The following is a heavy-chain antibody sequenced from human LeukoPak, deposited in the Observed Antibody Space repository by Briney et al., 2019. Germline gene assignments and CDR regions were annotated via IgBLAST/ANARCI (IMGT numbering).Heavy chain of an antibody. CDR3: ARVLDPYDFWSGFNWFDP. CDR1: GGTFSSYT. CDR2: INPNSGGT. Sequence: ASVKVSCKASGGTFSSYTISWVRQAPGQGLEWMGWINPNSGGTNYAQKFQGRVTMTRDTSISTAYMELSRLRSDDTAVYYCARVLDPYDFWSGFNWFDPWGQGTLVTVSS. J-gene: IGHJ5*02. D-gene: IGHD3-3*01. V-gene: IGHV1-2*02.